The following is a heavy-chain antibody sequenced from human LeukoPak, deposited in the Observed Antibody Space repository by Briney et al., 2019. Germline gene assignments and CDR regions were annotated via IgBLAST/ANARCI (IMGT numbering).Heavy chain of an antibody. CDR2: TSYDGSNK. CDR3: AKGPLVDYGMDV. V-gene: IGHV3-30*18. Sequence: PGGSLGLSCAASGFPFNTYVMHWVRQAPGKGLEWVALTSYDGSNKFYADSVRGRFTISRDNSKNTLFLQMNSLRAEDTAVYYCAKGPLVDYGMDVWRQGTTVTVSS. J-gene: IGHJ6*02. CDR1: GFPFNTYV. D-gene: IGHD6-6*01.